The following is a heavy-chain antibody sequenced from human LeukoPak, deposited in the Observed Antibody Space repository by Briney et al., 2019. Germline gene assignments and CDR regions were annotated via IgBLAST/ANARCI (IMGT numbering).Heavy chain of an antibody. D-gene: IGHD6-19*01. CDR2: IYYSGST. V-gene: IGHV4-59*08. CDR3: ASSSGWHPNWYFDL. J-gene: IGHJ2*01. CDR1: GGSIGSSY. Sequence: SETLSLTCAVSGGSIGSSYWSWIRQPTGKGLEWIGYIYYSGSTNYNPSLKSRVTISVDTSKNQFSLKLSSVTAADTALYYCASSSGWHPNWYFDLWGRGTQVTVSS.